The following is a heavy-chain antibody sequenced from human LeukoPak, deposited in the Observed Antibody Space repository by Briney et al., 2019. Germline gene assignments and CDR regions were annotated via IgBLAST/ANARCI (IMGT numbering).Heavy chain of an antibody. V-gene: IGHV3-33*01. CDR3: ARGMATVPWRGLDY. CDR1: GFTFSSYG. D-gene: IGHD3-3*01. J-gene: IGHJ4*02. Sequence: ARSLRLSCAASGFTFSSYGMHWVRQAPGKGLEWVAVIWYDGSNKYYADSVKGRFTISRDNSKNTLYLQMNSLRAEDTAVYYCARGMATVPWRGLDYWGQGTLVTVSS. CDR2: IWYDGSNK.